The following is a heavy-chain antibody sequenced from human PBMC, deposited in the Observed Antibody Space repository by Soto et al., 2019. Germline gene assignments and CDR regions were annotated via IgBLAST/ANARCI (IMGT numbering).Heavy chain of an antibody. Sequence: GASVKVSFKASGSGFIRSGIQWVRQAHGQRLEWIGWIVVASGQTNYAQNFQGQVTISADRSISTAYLQWSSLKASDTGMYYCARYPTLTDYFFHGMDVWGQGTTVTVSS. V-gene: IGHV1-58*02. CDR2: IVVASGQT. CDR1: GSGFIRSG. D-gene: IGHD4-17*01. J-gene: IGHJ6*02. CDR3: ARYPTLTDYFFHGMDV.